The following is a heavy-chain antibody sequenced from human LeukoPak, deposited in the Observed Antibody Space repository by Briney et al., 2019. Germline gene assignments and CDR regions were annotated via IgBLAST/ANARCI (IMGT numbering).Heavy chain of an antibody. CDR3: ARRGRSSSNFDF. Sequence: GESLKISCKGSGDSFTNYWITWVRQMPGKGLEWMGMIDPTDSYTNYSPSFQGHVTISTDKSISTAYLQWSSLKASDTAIYYCARRGRSSSNFDFWGQGTLVTVSS. D-gene: IGHD6-6*01. V-gene: IGHV5-10-1*01. CDR1: GDSFTNYW. J-gene: IGHJ4*02. CDR2: IDPTDSYT.